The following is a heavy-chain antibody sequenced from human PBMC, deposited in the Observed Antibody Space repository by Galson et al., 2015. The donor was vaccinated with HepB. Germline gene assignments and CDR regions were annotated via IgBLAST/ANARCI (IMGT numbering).Heavy chain of an antibody. D-gene: IGHD3-3*01. CDR1: GFTFSSYA. J-gene: IGHJ6*02. CDR2: ISGSGDGT. V-gene: IGHV3-23*01. Sequence: SLRLSCAASGFTFSSYAMSWVRQAPGKGLEWVSAISGSGDGTYYADSVKGRFTISRDNSKNTLYLQMNSLRAEDTAVYYCAKGLNYDFWTSPPYGMDVWGQGTTVTVSS. CDR3: AKGLNYDFWTSPPYGMDV.